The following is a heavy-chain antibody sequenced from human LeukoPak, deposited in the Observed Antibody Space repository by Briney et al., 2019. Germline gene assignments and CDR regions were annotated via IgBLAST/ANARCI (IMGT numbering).Heavy chain of an antibody. CDR1: GYSISSGYY. J-gene: IGHJ4*02. D-gene: IGHD2-2*01. V-gene: IGHV4-38-2*01. CDR2: IYHSGST. CDR3: ARRGLFGWVPAANDYYFDY. Sequence: KPSETLSLTCAVSGYSISSGYYWGWTRQPPGKGLEWIGSIYHSGSTYYNPSLKSRVTISVDTSKNQFSLKLSSVTAADTAVYYCARRGLFGWVPAANDYYFDYWGQGTLVTVSS.